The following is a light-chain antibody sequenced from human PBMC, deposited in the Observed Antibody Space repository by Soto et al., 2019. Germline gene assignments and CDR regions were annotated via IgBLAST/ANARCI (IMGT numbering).Light chain of an antibody. CDR1: QSISGW. CDR3: QQYNSYSWT. Sequence: GDRVTITCRASQSISGWLAWYQQKPGKAPKLLIYDASSLESGVSSRFSGSGSGTEFTLTINNLQPDDFATYYCQQYNSYSWTFGQGTKVDIK. J-gene: IGKJ1*01. V-gene: IGKV1-5*01. CDR2: DAS.